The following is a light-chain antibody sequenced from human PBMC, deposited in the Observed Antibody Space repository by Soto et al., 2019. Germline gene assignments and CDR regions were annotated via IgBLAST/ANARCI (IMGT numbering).Light chain of an antibody. V-gene: IGKV3-11*01. J-gene: IGKJ2*01. CDR3: QQRSNRPT. Sequence: EIVLTQSPATLSLSPGERATLSCRASQSVSSYLAWYQQKPGQAPRLLIYDASNRATGIPARFSGSGSGTVFTLTISSLAPEDFAVYYCQQRSNRPTFGQGTQLEIK. CDR2: DAS. CDR1: QSVSSY.